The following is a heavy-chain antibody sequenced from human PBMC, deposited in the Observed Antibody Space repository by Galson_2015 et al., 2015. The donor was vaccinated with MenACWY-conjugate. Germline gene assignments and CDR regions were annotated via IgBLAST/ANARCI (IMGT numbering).Heavy chain of an antibody. J-gene: IGHJ6*02. CDR2: INAGNGNT. D-gene: IGHD3-10*01. Sequence: SVKVSCKASGYTFTSYAMHWVRQAPGQRLEWMGWINAGNGNTKYSQKFQGRVTITRDTSASTAYMELSSLRSEDTAAYYCASSDGSGSYLSYYYSGMDVWGQGTTVTVSS. V-gene: IGHV1-3*01. CDR1: GYTFTSYA. CDR3: ASSDGSGSYLSYYYSGMDV.